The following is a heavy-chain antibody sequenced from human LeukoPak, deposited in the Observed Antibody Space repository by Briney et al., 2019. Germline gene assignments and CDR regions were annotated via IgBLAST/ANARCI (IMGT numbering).Heavy chain of an antibody. J-gene: IGHJ4*02. CDR2: IIPIFGTA. Sequence: SVKVSCKASGGTFSSYAISWVRQAPGQGLEWMGGIIPIFGTANYAQKFQGRVTITADKSTSTAYMELSSLRSEDTAVYYCARAPETGTGGIGFDYWGQGTLVTVSS. V-gene: IGHV1-69*06. CDR1: GGTFSSYA. CDR3: ARAPETGTGGIGFDY. D-gene: IGHD1-7*01.